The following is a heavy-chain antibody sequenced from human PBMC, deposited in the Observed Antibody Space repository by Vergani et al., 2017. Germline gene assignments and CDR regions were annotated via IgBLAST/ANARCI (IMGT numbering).Heavy chain of an antibody. J-gene: IGHJ6*02. V-gene: IGHV3-9*01. CDR3: AKDIYDILTSYGMDV. CDR1: GFTFDDYA. CDR2: ISWNSGST. D-gene: IGHD3-9*01. Sequence: VQLVESGGGVVRPGGSLRLSCAASGFTFDDYAMHWVRQAPGKGLEWVSGISWNSGSTGYADSVKGRFTISRDNAKNSLYLQMNSLRAEDTALYYCAKDIYDILTSYGMDVWGQGTTVTVSS.